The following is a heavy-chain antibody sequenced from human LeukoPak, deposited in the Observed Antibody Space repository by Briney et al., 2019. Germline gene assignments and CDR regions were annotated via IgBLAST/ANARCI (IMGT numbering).Heavy chain of an antibody. CDR1: GFTFSSHW. CDR2: INRDGSST. Sequence: PGGSLRLSCAASGFTFSSHWIHWVRQAPGEGLVWVSGINRDGSSTSYADSVKGRFTISRDNAKNTLYLQMNSLRAGDTAVYYCARGSGNEPFDYWGQGTLVTVSS. J-gene: IGHJ4*02. D-gene: IGHD5-12*01. CDR3: ARGSGNEPFDY. V-gene: IGHV3-74*01.